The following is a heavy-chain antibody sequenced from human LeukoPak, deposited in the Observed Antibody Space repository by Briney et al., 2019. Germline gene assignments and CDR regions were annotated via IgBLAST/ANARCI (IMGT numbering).Heavy chain of an antibody. CDR3: ARVDIWDYYDSSGYYYDY. V-gene: IGHV3-48*03. J-gene: IGHJ4*02. CDR1: GFTFSSYE. Sequence: GGSLRLSRAASGFTFSSYEMNWVRQAPGKGLEWVSYISSSGSTIYYADSVKGRFTISRDNAKNSLYLQMNSLRAEDTAVYYCARVDIWDYYDSSGYYYDYWGQGTLVTVSS. CDR2: ISSSGSTI. D-gene: IGHD3-22*01.